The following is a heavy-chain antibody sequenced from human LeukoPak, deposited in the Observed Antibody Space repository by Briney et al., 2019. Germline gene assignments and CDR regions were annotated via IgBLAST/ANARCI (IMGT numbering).Heavy chain of an antibody. J-gene: IGHJ5*02. D-gene: IGHD6-13*01. Sequence: SETLSLTCTVSGGSINSSSSYWGWIRQPPGKGLQWIGSFYYSGSTFYNPSLKSRVTISVDTSKNQFSLKLSSVTAADTAVYYCARGGDSSSWSIGWFDPWGQGTLVTVSS. CDR3: ARGGDSSSWSIGWFDP. CDR1: GGSINSSSSY. V-gene: IGHV4-39*07. CDR2: FYYSGST.